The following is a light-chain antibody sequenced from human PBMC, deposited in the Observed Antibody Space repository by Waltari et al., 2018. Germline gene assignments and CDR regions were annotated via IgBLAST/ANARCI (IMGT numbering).Light chain of an antibody. Sequence: EIVMTQSPVTLSVSPGESATLSCRDSLSVNNNLAWYQQKPGQAPRLLMYGASTRATDIPARFSGSVSGTEFTLTITSLQSEDFAVYYCQQYNNWPPLTFGQGTNLEIK. J-gene: IGKJ2*01. CDR1: LSVNNN. CDR3: QQYNNWPPLT. V-gene: IGKV3-15*01. CDR2: GAS.